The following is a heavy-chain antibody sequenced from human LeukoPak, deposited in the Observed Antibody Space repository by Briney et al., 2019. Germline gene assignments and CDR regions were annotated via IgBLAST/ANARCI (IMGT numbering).Heavy chain of an antibody. Sequence: GRSLTLSCAASGFTFSSFGMHWVRRAPGKGLEWVAIISHDGRSKYYADSVKGRFTISRDNSKNTLYLQMNGLRVEDTAVYYCAKAGYGGSSTTTYGDYWGQGTLVTVSS. CDR1: GFTFSSFG. J-gene: IGHJ4*02. V-gene: IGHV3-30*18. CDR3: AKAGYGGSSTTTYGDY. D-gene: IGHD2-15*01. CDR2: ISHDGRSK.